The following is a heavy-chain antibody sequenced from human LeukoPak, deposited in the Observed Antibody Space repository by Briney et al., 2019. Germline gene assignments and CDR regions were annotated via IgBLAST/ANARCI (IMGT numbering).Heavy chain of an antibody. CDR3: ARADDSSGYYLYFDY. J-gene: IGHJ4*02. CDR2: ISGPGGTT. CDR1: GFTFSSYA. Sequence: GGSLRLSCAASGFTFSSYAMSWVRQAPGKGLEWVSAISGPGGTTYYAASVKGRFTISRDNSKNTLFLQMNSLRAEDTAVYYCARADDSSGYYLYFDYWGQGTLVTVSS. V-gene: IGHV3-23*01. D-gene: IGHD3-22*01.